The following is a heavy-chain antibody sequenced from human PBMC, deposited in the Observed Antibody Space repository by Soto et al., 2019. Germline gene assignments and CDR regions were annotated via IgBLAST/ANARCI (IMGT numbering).Heavy chain of an antibody. D-gene: IGHD3-22*01. J-gene: IGHJ3*02. V-gene: IGHV4-30-2*01. Sequence: QLQLQESGSGLVKPSQTLSLTCAVSGGSISSGDYSWNWNRQPPGKGLEWIGNIYYSGITHYNPSLKSRVTISVDRTTNQFFLNLNSVTAADTAVYYCARDSYDSSGGGVNDTFDIWGQGTMVTVSS. CDR2: IYYSGIT. CDR1: GGSISSGDYS. CDR3: ARDSYDSSGGGVNDTFDI.